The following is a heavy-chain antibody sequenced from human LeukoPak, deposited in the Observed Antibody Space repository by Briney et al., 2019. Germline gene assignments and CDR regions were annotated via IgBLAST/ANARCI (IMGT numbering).Heavy chain of an antibody. CDR3: ARDTWGEHDY. CDR2: INHSGST. D-gene: IGHD3-16*01. J-gene: IGHJ4*02. Sequence: SETLSLTCAVYGGSFSGYYWSWIRQPPGKGLEWIGEINHSGSTNYNPSLKSRVTISVDTSKNQFSLKLSSVTAADTAVYYCARDTWGEHDYWGQGTLVTVSS. V-gene: IGHV4-34*01. CDR1: GGSFSGYY.